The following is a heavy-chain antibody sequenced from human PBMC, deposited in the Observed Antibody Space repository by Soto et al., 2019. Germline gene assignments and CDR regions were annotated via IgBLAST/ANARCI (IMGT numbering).Heavy chain of an antibody. CDR1: GFTFTSYS. J-gene: IGHJ3*02. V-gene: IGHV3-21*01. CDR3: ARDLYGDYAFDI. D-gene: IGHD4-17*01. Sequence: EVQLVESGGGLVKPGGSLRLSCAASGFTFTSYSMNWVRQAPGKGLEWVSSISSSSSYIYYADSVKGRFTISRDNAKYSLYLQMNSLRAEDTAVYYGARDLYGDYAFDIWGQGTMVTVSS. CDR2: ISSSSSYI.